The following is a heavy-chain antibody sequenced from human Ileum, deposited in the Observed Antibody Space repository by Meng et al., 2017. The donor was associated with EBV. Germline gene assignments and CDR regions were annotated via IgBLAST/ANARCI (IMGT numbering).Heavy chain of an antibody. CDR1: GYSFVAYA. CDR2: INTLNGHT. Sequence: QVRLVQSVTDVNKPGASVILCCETSGYSFVAYAIHGVRQAPGQGLEWMGWINTLNGHTEYSQKFQGSVTITSDTSASTVYMELHSLRSQDTAVYYCARRASQGVDPWGQGTLVTVSS. J-gene: IGHJ5*02. V-gene: IGHV1-3*04. CDR3: ARRASQGVDP.